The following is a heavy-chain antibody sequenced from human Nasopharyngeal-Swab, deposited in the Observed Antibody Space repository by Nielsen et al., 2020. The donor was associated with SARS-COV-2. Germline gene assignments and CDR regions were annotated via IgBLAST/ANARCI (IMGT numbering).Heavy chain of an antibody. Sequence: WIRQPPGKGLEWIGYIYYSGSTYYNPSLKSRVTISVDTSKNQFSLKLSSVTAADTAVYYCARVLGEQWLVNYYYYMDVWGKGTTVT. CDR2: IYYSGST. D-gene: IGHD6-19*01. V-gene: IGHV4-30-4*01. J-gene: IGHJ6*03. CDR3: ARVLGEQWLVNYYYYMDV.